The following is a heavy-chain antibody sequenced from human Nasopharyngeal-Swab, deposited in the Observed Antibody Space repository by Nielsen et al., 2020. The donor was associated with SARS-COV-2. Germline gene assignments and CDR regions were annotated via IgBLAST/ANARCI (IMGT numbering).Heavy chain of an antibody. CDR3: TRDGLWFGELSDYYYGMDV. V-gene: IGHV3-49*03. CDR1: GFTLGDYA. Sequence: GGSLRLSCTASGFTLGDYAMSWFRQAPGKGLEWVGFIRSKAYGGTTEYAASVKGRFTISRDDSKSIAYLQMNSLKTEDTAVYYCTRDGLWFGELSDYYYGMDVWGQGTTVTVSS. J-gene: IGHJ6*02. D-gene: IGHD3-10*01. CDR2: IRSKAYGGTT.